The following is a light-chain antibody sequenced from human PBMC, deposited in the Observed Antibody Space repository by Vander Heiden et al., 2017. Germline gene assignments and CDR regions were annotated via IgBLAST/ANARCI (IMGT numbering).Light chain of an antibody. CDR1: QSVLYSSNNKNY. V-gene: IGKV4-1*01. J-gene: IGKJ2*01. CDR2: WAS. CDR3: QQDDSTPLT. Sequence: DIVMTQSPDSLAVSLGERATINCKSSQSVLYSSNNKNYLAWYQQKPGQPPKLLIYWASTRESGVPDRFSGSGSGKDFTLTISSLQAEDVAVYSCQQDDSTPLTFGQGNKLEIK.